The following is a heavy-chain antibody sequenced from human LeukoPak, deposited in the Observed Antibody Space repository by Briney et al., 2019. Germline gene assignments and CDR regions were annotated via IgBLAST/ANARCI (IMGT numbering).Heavy chain of an antibody. J-gene: IGHJ4*02. Sequence: GGSLRLSCAASGFTFSSHRMSWVRQAPGKGLEWVSSISSSSSYIYSADSVKGRFTISRDNARNSLYLRMNSLRAEDTAVYYCARDPGAYSSSPIDYWGQGTLVTVSS. D-gene: IGHD6-6*01. CDR1: GFTFSSHR. CDR2: ISSSSSYI. V-gene: IGHV3-21*01. CDR3: ARDPGAYSSSPIDY.